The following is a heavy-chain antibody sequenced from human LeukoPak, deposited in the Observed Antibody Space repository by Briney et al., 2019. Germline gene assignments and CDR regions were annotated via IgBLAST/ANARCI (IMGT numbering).Heavy chain of an antibody. V-gene: IGHV4-39*01. Sequence: TPSETLSLTCTVSGGSLSSSSYYWAWIRQPPGKGLEWIGSIYYSGTTNDNPSLKSRLTMSIQTSKSQFSLKLSSVTAADTAVYYCARFLDMVSIKDYFDYWGQGILVTVSS. D-gene: IGHD2/OR15-2a*01. CDR1: GGSLSSSSYY. CDR3: ARFLDMVSIKDYFDY. J-gene: IGHJ4*02. CDR2: IYYSGTT.